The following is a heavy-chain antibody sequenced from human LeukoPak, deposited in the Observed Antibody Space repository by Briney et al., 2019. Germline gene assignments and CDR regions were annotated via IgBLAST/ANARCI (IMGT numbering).Heavy chain of an antibody. CDR2: ITGGGSGI. Sequence: GASLRLSCAASGFTFSNYAMSWVRQAPGKALEWVSAITGGGSGIYYADSMKSRFTISRDNSKNTLYLQINSLRAEDTAVYYCAKWGDYDVLTGYYVSDYWGQGTLVTVSS. J-gene: IGHJ4*02. CDR3: AKWGDYDVLTGYYVSDY. V-gene: IGHV3-23*01. D-gene: IGHD3-9*01. CDR1: GFTFSNYA.